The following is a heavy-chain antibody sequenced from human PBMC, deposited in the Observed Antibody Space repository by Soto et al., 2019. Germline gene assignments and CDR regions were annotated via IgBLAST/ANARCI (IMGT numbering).Heavy chain of an antibody. CDR2: IHYSGST. D-gene: IGHD6-6*01. J-gene: IGHJ5*02. CDR1: GGSISSSSYY. Sequence: SETLSLTCIVSGGSISSSSYYWGWIRQPPGKGLEWIGSIHYSGSTYYNPSLKSRVTISVDTSKNQFSLKLSSVTAADTAVFYCERHRARNWFDPWGQGTLVTVSS. CDR3: ERHRARNWFDP. V-gene: IGHV4-39*01.